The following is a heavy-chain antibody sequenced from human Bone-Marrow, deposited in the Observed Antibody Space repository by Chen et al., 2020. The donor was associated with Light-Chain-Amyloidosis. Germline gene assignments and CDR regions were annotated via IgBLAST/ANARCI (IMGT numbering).Heavy chain of an antibody. CDR3: ARGPQQLLLDR. D-gene: IGHD6-6*01. CDR1: GYTFTASY. V-gene: IGHV1-2*07. CDR2: IHPRSGDT. Sequence: QVHLVQSAAEVKKPGASVRVSCKTSGYTFTASYMHWVRQAPGQGLEWMGWIHPRSGDTHSAHKFQGRVTMTRDMSISTVYMDLNRLISDDTAVYYCARGPQQLLLDRWGQGALVTVSS. J-gene: IGHJ5*02.